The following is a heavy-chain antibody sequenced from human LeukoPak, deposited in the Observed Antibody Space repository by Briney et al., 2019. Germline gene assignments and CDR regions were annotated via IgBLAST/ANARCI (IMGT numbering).Heavy chain of an antibody. V-gene: IGHV4-34*09. CDR3: ASGNYYDSSGSFDY. Sequence: PSETLSLTCAVYGGSFSGYYWSWIRQPPGKGLEWIGEINHSGSTNYNPSLKSRVTISVDTSKNQFSLKLSSVTAADTAVYYCASGNYYDSSGSFDYWGQGTLVTVSS. CDR2: INHSGST. D-gene: IGHD3-22*01. J-gene: IGHJ4*02. CDR1: GGSFSGYY.